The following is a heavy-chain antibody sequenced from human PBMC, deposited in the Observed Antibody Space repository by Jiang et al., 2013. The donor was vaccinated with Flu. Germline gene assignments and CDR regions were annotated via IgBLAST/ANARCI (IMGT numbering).Heavy chain of an antibody. Sequence: VQLLESGGGLVQPGGSLRLSCAASGFTFSSYAMTWVRQAPGKGLEWVSGISGSGGSTYYADSVKGRFTISRDNSKNTPYLQMNSLRVEDTAVYYCAKDTRYGDYDGPPRWGAFDYRGQGTLVTVSS. CDR1: GFTFSSYA. D-gene: IGHD4-17*01. CDR2: ISGSGGST. J-gene: IGHJ4*02. CDR3: AKDTRYGDYDGPPRWGAFDY. V-gene: IGHV3-23*01.